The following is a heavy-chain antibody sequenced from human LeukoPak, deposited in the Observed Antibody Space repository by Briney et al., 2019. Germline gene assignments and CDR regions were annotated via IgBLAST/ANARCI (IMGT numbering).Heavy chain of an antibody. V-gene: IGHV1-8*01. Sequence: ASVKVSCKAYGYTFTSYDINWVRQATGQGLEWMGWMNPNSGNTGYAQKFQGRVTMTRNTSISTAYMELSSLRSEDTAVYYCARWRDYDFWSGYYGDDAFDIWGQGTMVTVSS. J-gene: IGHJ3*02. CDR2: MNPNSGNT. D-gene: IGHD3-3*01. CDR3: ARWRDYDFWSGYYGDDAFDI. CDR1: GYTFTSYD.